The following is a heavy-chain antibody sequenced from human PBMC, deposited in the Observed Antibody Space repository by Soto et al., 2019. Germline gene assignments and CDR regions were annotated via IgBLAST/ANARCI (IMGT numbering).Heavy chain of an antibody. CDR3: AREGDRYYDTSGYFVAWFDP. CDR2: ISNTGST. Sequence: VELLESGGGLVQPGGSLRLSCAASGFTFSSYAMSWVRQAPGKGLEWIGYISNTGSTYYNPSLKSRLNILLDTSKNQFSLRLSSVTAADTAMYYCAREGDRYYDTSGYFVAWFDPWGQGILVTVSS. J-gene: IGHJ5*02. V-gene: IGHV4-31*02. D-gene: IGHD3-22*01. CDR1: GFTFSSYA.